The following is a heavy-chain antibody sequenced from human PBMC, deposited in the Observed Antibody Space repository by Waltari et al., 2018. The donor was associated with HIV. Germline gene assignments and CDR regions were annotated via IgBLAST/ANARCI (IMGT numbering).Heavy chain of an antibody. D-gene: IGHD3-9*01. J-gene: IGHJ6*02. V-gene: IGHV3-21*02. CDR1: GFRFNEIT. CDR3: ARDIPDYDWSPTYV. Sequence: VQLLESGGGLVKPGGSLRLACAASGFRFNEITMNWIRQPPGRWLVWVPSMSGSGILKFYADSVKGRFTVSRDNAKNQLVLQSTRLRVEDSGVYYWARDIPDYDWSPTYVWGQGTTVTVS. CDR2: MSGSGILK.